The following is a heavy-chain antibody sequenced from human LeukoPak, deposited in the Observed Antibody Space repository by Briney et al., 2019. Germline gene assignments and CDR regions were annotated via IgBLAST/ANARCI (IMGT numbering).Heavy chain of an antibody. Sequence: PSQTLSLTCTVSGGSISSGGYYWSWIRQPPGKGLEWIGYIYHSGSTYYNPSLKSRVTISVDRSKNQFSLKLSSVTAADTAVYYCARDGYSYGYFDYWGQGTLVTVSS. J-gene: IGHJ4*02. CDR3: ARDGYSYGYFDY. D-gene: IGHD5-18*01. CDR2: IYHSGST. CDR1: GGSISSGGYY. V-gene: IGHV4-30-2*01.